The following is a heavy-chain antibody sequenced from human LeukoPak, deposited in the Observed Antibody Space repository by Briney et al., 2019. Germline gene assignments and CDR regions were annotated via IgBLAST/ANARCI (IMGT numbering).Heavy chain of an antibody. D-gene: IGHD5-18*01. Sequence: PSETLSLTCTVSGGSISSSSHYWGWIRQPPGKGLEWIGSIYHSGSTYYNPSLKSRVTISVDTSKNQFSLKLSSVTAADTAVYYCARKAYSYGYALDSWGRGTLVTVSS. V-gene: IGHV4-39*01. CDR2: IYHSGST. CDR1: GGSISSSSHY. J-gene: IGHJ4*02. CDR3: ARKAYSYGYALDS.